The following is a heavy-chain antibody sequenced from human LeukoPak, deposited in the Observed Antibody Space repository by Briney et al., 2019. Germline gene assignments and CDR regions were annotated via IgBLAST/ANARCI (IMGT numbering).Heavy chain of an antibody. CDR3: ALLTETSDAFDI. V-gene: IGHV1-2*02. J-gene: IGHJ3*02. CDR2: INPNSGGT. Sequence: ASVKVSCKASGYTFTGYYIHWVRQAPGQGLEWMGWINPNSGGTNYAQKLQGRVTMTTDTSTSTAYMELRSLRSDDTAVYYCALLTETSDAFDIWGQGTMVTVSS. CDR1: GYTFTGYY.